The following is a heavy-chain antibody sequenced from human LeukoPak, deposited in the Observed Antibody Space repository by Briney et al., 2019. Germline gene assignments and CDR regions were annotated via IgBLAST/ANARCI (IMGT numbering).Heavy chain of an antibody. J-gene: IGHJ4*02. Sequence: SETLSLTCTVSGGSISSYYWSWIRQPPGKGLEWIGYIYYSGSTNYNPSLKSRVTISVDTSKNQFSLKLSSVTAADTAVYYCARGRKYISGYRVTDLGAGYSDYWGQGTLVTVSS. CDR2: IYYSGST. CDR3: ARGRKYISGYRVTDLGAGYSDY. CDR1: GGSISSYY. V-gene: IGHV4-59*01. D-gene: IGHD5/OR15-5a*01.